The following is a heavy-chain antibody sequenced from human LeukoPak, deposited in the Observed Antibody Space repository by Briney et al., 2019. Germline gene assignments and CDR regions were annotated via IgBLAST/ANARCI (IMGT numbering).Heavy chain of an antibody. V-gene: IGHV3-11*06. D-gene: IGHD2-2*01. J-gene: IGHJ4*02. CDR1: GFTFSDYY. CDR2: ISSSSSYT. Sequence: GGSLRLSCAASGFTFSDYYMSWIRQAPGKGLEWVSYISSSSSYTNYADSVKGRFTISRDNAKNSLYLQMNSLRAEDTAVYYCAREPSSTSTDLDYWGQGTLVTVSS. CDR3: AREPSSTSTDLDY.